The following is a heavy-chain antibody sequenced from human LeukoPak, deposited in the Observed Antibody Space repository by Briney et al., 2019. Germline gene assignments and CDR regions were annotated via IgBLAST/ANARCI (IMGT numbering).Heavy chain of an antibody. D-gene: IGHD4-17*01. V-gene: IGHV4-34*01. CDR1: GGSFSGYY. J-gene: IGHJ6*02. CDR3: ARLEPDYGDYYYYGMDV. Sequence: PWGSLSLTCAVSGGSFSGYYWSWVRQPPGKGLEWVGEINHGGSNKYNPSLKSRGTITLGATKNHFPLKLSSVTAADTAVYYCARLEPDYGDYYYYGMDVWGQGTTVTVSS. CDR2: INHGGSN.